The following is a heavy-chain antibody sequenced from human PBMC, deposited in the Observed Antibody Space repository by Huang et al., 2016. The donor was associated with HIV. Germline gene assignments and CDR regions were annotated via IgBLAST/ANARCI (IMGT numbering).Heavy chain of an antibody. CDR2: IKQDGSEK. J-gene: IGHJ4*02. Sequence: EVQLVESGGGLVQPGGSLRLSCVASGFTFSSYWMSWVRQAPGKGMEGGANIKQDGSEKYYVDSVKGRFTIARDNAKNSLYLKMNSLRAEDTAVYYCARGGTYSGWWQDYWGQGTLVTVSS. CDR1: GFTFSSYW. V-gene: IGHV3-7*01. CDR3: ARGGTYSGWWQDY. D-gene: IGHD6-19*01.